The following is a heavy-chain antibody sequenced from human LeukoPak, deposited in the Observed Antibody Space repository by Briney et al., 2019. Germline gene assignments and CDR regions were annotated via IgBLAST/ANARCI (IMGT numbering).Heavy chain of an antibody. D-gene: IGHD2-15*01. J-gene: IGHJ4*02. V-gene: IGHV5-10-1*01. CDR2: IDPSDSYT. CDR3: ARRLGYCSGGSCLIDY. CDR1: GYSLTSYW. Sequence: GESLRISCKGSGYSLTSYWISWVRQMPGKGLEWMGRIDPSDSYTNYSPSFQGHVTISADKSISTAYLQWSSLKASDTAMYYCARRLGYCSGGSCLIDYWGQGTLVTVSS.